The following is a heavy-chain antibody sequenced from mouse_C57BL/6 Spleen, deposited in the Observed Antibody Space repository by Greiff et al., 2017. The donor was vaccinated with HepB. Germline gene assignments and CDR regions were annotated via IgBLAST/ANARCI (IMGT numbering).Heavy chain of an antibody. Sequence: VKLQQSGAELVRPGASVKLSCKASGYTFTDYYINWVKQRPGQGLEWIARIYPGSGNTYYNEKFKGKATLTAEKSSSTAYMQLSSLTSEDSAVYFCAREVRPYAMDYWGQGTSVTVSS. D-gene: IGHD2-2*01. V-gene: IGHV1-76*01. CDR1: GYTFTDYY. CDR2: IYPGSGNT. CDR3: AREVRPYAMDY. J-gene: IGHJ4*01.